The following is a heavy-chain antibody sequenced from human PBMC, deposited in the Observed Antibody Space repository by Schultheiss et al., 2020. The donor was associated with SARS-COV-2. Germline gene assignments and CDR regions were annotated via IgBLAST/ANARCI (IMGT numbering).Heavy chain of an antibody. D-gene: IGHD5-12*01. CDR1: GFTFSSYA. CDR2: ISSSGSTR. CDR3: AKRPSGSDAFDI. Sequence: GGSLRLSCAASGFTFSSYAMSWVRQAPGKGLEWVSYISSSGSTRYYADSVKGRFTVSRDNAKNTLYLQMNSLRAEDTAVYYCAKRPSGSDAFDIWGQGTMVTVSS. J-gene: IGHJ3*02. V-gene: IGHV3-48*04.